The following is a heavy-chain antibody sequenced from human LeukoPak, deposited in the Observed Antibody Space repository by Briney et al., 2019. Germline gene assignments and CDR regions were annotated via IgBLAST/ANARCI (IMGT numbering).Heavy chain of an antibody. D-gene: IGHD6-13*01. V-gene: IGHV3-48*03. J-gene: IGHJ4*02. CDR2: ISSSGSTI. CDR3: AKFPVAAAPFDY. CDR1: GFTFSSYE. Sequence: PGGSLRLSCAASGFTFSSYEMNWVRQAPGKGLEWVSYISSSGSTIYYADSVKGRFTISRDNSKNTLYLQMNSLRAEDTAVYYCAKFPVAAAPFDYWGQGTLVTVSS.